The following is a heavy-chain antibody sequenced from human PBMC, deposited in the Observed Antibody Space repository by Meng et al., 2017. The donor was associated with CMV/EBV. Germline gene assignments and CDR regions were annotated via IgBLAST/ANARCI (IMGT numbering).Heavy chain of an antibody. CDR1: GFTVSNNY. J-gene: IGHJ4*02. Sequence: LVGSGGGLIPPGGSLRLSCAASGFTVSNNYMRWFRQAPGKGLEWVSLIYSEGTTDYADSVKGRFTISRDNSKNTLYLQMNSLRAEDTAVYYCARDGNYHGVWGQGTLVTVSS. V-gene: IGHV3-53*01. CDR2: IYSEGTT. D-gene: IGHD1-7*01. CDR3: ARDGNYHGV.